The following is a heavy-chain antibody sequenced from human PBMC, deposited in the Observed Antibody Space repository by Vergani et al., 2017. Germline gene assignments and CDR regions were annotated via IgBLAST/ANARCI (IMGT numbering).Heavy chain of an antibody. CDR2: IYYSGGT. Sequence: QVQLQESGPGLVKPSQTLSLTCTVSGGPISSGGYYCSWIRQHPGKGLEWIGYIYYSGGTYYNPSLKSRVTISVDTSKNQFSLKLSSVTAADTAVYYCARQFGDYDESADAFDIWGQGTMVTVSS. CDR3: ARQFGDYDESADAFDI. J-gene: IGHJ3*02. V-gene: IGHV4-31*03. CDR1: GGPISSGGYY. D-gene: IGHD4-17*01.